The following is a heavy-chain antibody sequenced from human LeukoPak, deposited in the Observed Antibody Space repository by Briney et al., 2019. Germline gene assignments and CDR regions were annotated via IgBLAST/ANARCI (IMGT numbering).Heavy chain of an antibody. CDR1: GYSFTSYW. CDR3: ARFALTSSLDY. D-gene: IGHD6-13*01. J-gene: IGHJ4*02. V-gene: IGHV5-51*01. Sequence: GESLKISCKGSGYSFTSYWIGWVRQMPGKGLEWMGIIYPGDSDTRYNPSVQGQVTISADKSISTDYLQWSSLKAPDTAMYYCARFALTSSLDYWGQGTLVTVSS. CDR2: IYPGDSDT.